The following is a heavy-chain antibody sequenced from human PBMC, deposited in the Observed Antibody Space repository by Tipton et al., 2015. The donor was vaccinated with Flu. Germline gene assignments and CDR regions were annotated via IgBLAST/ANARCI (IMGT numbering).Heavy chain of an antibody. D-gene: IGHD1-26*01. CDR1: GGSISSYY. Sequence: TLSLTCTVSGGSISSYYWSWIRQPPGKGLEWIGYIYYTGNTNYNPSLKSRVTISIDKSKSHFSLNLTSVTAADTAVYFCARLSYYDVDLKNFYFDYWGQGALVTVSS. CDR3: ARLSYYDVDLKNFYFDY. V-gene: IGHV4-59*08. CDR2: IYYTGNT. J-gene: IGHJ4*02.